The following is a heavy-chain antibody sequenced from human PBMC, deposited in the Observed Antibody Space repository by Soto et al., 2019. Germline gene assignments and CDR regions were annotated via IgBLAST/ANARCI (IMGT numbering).Heavy chain of an antibody. Sequence: ASVKVSCKASGYTFTSYDINWVRHATGQGLEWMGWMNPNSGNTGYAQKFQGRVTMTTDTSTSTAYMELRSLRSDDTAVYYWARDGAAARTHIDDRGPGTRLTLAS. D-gene: IGHD6-13*01. J-gene: IGHJ4*02. CDR2: MNPNSGNT. CDR1: GYTFTSYD. V-gene: IGHV1-8*01. CDR3: ARDGAAARTHIDD.